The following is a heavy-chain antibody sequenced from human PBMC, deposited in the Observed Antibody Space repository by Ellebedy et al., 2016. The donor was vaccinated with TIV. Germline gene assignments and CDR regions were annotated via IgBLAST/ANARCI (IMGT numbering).Heavy chain of an antibody. D-gene: IGHD5-18*01. Sequence: GESLKISXRGSGYSFTSYWIGWVRQMPGKGLEWMGIIYPGDSDTRYSPSFQGQVTISADKSISTAYLQWSSLKASDTAMYYCARKLGYYVDTARVGWFDPWGQGTLVTVSS. J-gene: IGHJ5*02. V-gene: IGHV5-51*01. CDR1: GYSFTSYW. CDR2: IYPGDSDT. CDR3: ARKLGYYVDTARVGWFDP.